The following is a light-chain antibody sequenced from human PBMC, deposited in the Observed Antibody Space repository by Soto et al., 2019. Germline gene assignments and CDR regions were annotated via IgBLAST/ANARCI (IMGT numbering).Light chain of an antibody. Sequence: EVVLTQSPGTVSLSPGERATLSRRASQSISSRCLAWYQQKPGQAPRLLMYGVSNRATGIPDRFSGSGSGTDFTLSISRLEPEDFAVYYCQQYDSSRTFGQGPKVDIK. CDR1: QSISSRC. V-gene: IGKV3-20*01. CDR3: QQYDSSRT. CDR2: GVS. J-gene: IGKJ1*01.